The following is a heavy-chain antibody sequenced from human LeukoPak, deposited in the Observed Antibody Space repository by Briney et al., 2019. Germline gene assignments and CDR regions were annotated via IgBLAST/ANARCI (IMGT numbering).Heavy chain of an antibody. CDR1: GGSFSSYY. D-gene: IGHD6-13*01. V-gene: IGHV4-34*01. CDR2: INHGEST. J-gene: IGHJ4*02. Sequence: SETLSLTCAIHGGSFSSYYWSWIRQPPGKGLECNGQINHGESTSDNPSLKSRVTISGDTSKNPFSLKLNSVTAADTAVYYCARRIAVAGDYWGQGTLVTVSS. CDR3: ARRIAVAGDY.